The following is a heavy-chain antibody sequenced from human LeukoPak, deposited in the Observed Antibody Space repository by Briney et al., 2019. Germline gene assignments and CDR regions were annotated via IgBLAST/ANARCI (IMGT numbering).Heavy chain of an antibody. CDR3: AELGELYI. J-gene: IGHJ4*02. CDR2: IKQDGSVK. Sequence: GGSLRLSCAASGFTFSTYWMSWVRQAPGKGLEWVANIKQDGSVKYCVDSVKGRFTISRDNSKNTLYLQMNSLRAEDMAVYYCAELGELYIWGQGTLVTVSS. V-gene: IGHV3-7*03. CDR1: GFTFSTYW. D-gene: IGHD3-16*01.